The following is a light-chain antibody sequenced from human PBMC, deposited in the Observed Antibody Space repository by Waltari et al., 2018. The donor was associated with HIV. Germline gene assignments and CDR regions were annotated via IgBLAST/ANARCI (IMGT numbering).Light chain of an antibody. CDR2: GVN. V-gene: IGLV2-8*01. CDR3: SSYAGPNHLL. CDR1: SRDVGPYNF. J-gene: IGLJ2*01. Sequence: QSALTQPTSASGSPGQSVTFSCTGTSRDVGPYNFVSWYQQHPGPAPQLLIYGVNQRPSGVPDRFSGSKSGNTASLTVSGLQADDEADYYCSSYAGPNHLLFGGGTRLTVL.